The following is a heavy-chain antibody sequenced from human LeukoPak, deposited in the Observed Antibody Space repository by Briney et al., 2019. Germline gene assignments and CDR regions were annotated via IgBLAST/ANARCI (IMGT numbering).Heavy chain of an antibody. J-gene: IGHJ4*02. V-gene: IGHV4-4*02. Sequence: SQTLSLTCAVSGRSVSSSNWGSWVLQPPGKGLEWIGEIYHSGSTNYNPSLKSRVTISVDKSKNQFSLKLSSVTAADTAVYYCARERSSSGWFDYWGQGTLVTVSS. D-gene: IGHD6-19*01. CDR1: GRSVSSSNW. CDR3: ARERSSSGWFDY. CDR2: IYHSGST.